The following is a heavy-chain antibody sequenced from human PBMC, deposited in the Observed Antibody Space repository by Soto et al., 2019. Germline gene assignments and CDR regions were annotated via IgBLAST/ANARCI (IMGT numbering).Heavy chain of an antibody. CDR2: IYWDDSK. Sequence: QITLKESGPTLVKPTQTLTLTCTFSGFSLSTYGVGVGWIRQPPGKALEWLALIYWDDSKHYSPSLNSRLTITKDTSRNLVVLTMTNMDPVDTATYYCAKKGGGDYILGYWGQGTLVTVSS. CDR3: AKKGGGDYILGY. V-gene: IGHV2-5*02. J-gene: IGHJ4*02. CDR1: GFSLSTYGVG. D-gene: IGHD4-17*01.